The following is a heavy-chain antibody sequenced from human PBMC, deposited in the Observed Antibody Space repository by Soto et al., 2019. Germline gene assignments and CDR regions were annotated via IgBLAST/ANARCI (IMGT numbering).Heavy chain of an antibody. CDR3: AREYCSSTSCLNWFAP. Sequence: PGGSLRLSCVASGFTFTTDWASWVRQAPGKGLEWVANIKRDGSESNYADSVKGRFTISRDNAKNSLYLQMNSLRAEDTAVYYCAREYCSSTSCLNWFAPWGQGTLDTVSS. CDR1: GFTFTTDW. D-gene: IGHD2-2*01. V-gene: IGHV3-7*01. CDR2: IKRDGSES. J-gene: IGHJ5*02.